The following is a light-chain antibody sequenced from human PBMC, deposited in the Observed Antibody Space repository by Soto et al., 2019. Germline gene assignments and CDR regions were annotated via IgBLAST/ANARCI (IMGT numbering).Light chain of an antibody. CDR2: ATS. J-gene: IGKJ4*01. Sequence: EILMTPSPATLSVSPGDSATLSCRASRSVDTDLAWYQQKPGQAPRLLVFATSARATGVPDRFRGSRSGTDLTLTISSLQPEDFAVYYCHQRDNWPPTFGGGTKVDIK. CDR1: RSVDTD. V-gene: IGKV3-15*01. CDR3: HQRDNWPPT.